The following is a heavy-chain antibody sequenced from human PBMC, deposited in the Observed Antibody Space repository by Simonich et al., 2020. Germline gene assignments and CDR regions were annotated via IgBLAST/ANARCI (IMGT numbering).Heavy chain of an antibody. J-gene: IGHJ6*02. CDR3: ARVGYSNYYYYGMDV. Sequence: QVQLQESGPGLVKPSETLSLTCPVSGYSISIGYYWAWIRQPPGKGLEWIGSIYHSGSTYYNPPLKSRVPRSVDTSKNQFSLKLSSVTAADTAVYYCARVGYSNYYYYGMDVWGQGTTVTVSS. D-gene: IGHD6-13*01. CDR2: IYHSGST. V-gene: IGHV4-38-2*02. CDR1: GYSISIGYY.